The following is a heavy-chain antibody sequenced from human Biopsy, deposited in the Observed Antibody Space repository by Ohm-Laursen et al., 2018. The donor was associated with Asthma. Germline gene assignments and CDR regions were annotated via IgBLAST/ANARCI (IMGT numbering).Heavy chain of an antibody. CDR2: IYSGGTS. J-gene: IGHJ4*02. Sequence: SLRLSCTASGFIISDSYMSWIRLAPGKGLEWVSVIYSGGTSHTADSVRGRFTISRDFSKNTLHLQMHSLRVEDTAVYYCARGDSSGWSHYYFDYWGQGTLVTVSS. D-gene: IGHD6-19*01. CDR1: GFIISDSY. V-gene: IGHV3-53*01. CDR3: ARGDSSGWSHYYFDY.